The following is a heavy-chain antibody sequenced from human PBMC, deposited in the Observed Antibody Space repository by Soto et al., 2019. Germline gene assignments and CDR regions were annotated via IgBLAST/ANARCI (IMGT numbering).Heavy chain of an antibody. CDR1: GFTFSSYG. D-gene: IGHD2-15*01. V-gene: IGHV3-30*18. CDR3: AKSSCSGGSCYSAY. J-gene: IGHJ4*02. Sequence: SLRLSCAASGFTFSSYGMHWVRQAPGKGLEWVAVISYDGSNKYYADSVKGRFTISRDNSKNTLYLQMNSLRAEDTAVYYCAKSSCSGGSCYSAYWGQGTLVTVSS. CDR2: ISYDGSNK.